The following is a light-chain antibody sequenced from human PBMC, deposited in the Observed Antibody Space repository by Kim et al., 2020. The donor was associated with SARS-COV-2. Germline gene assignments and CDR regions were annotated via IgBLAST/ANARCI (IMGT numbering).Light chain of an antibody. V-gene: IGKV1-27*01. J-gene: IGKJ1*01. CDR1: QGITNS. Sequence: GAVGDRVTITCRASQGITNSLAWYQQKPGKVPQLLIYAASAWQSGVPSRFSGSGSGTEFTLTISSLQPEDVATYYCQKYNSAPWTFGQGTKVDIK. CDR2: AAS. CDR3: QKYNSAPWT.